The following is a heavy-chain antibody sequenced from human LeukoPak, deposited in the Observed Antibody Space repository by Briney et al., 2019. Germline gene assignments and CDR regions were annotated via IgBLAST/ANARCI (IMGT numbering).Heavy chain of an antibody. CDR3: ARATYYYDSSGYYYDY. D-gene: IGHD3-22*01. J-gene: IGHJ4*02. CDR1: GFTFSSYN. Sequence: GSLRLSCAASGFTFSSYNMNWVRQAPGKGLEWVSSISSSSSYIYYADSVKGRFTISRDSAKNSLYLQMNSLRAEDTAVYYCARATYYYDSSGYYYDYWGQGTLVTVSS. CDR2: ISSSSSYI. V-gene: IGHV3-21*04.